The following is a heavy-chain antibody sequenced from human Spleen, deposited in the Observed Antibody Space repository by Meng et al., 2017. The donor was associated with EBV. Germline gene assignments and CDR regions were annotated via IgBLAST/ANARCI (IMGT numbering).Heavy chain of an antibody. J-gene: IGHJ5*02. CDR3: ALHTAGKFDP. CDR1: GFYLSTTGVA. D-gene: IGHD4-17*01. CDR2: IYWDDNK. V-gene: IGHV2-5*02. Sequence: ITLKDSGPTLVRPPQTLTLSCTFSGFYLSTTGVAVAWIRQPPGKALECLTLIYWDDNKRYSPSLRTRLTITKGTSENQVVLTMTNMDPVDTATYYCALHTAGKFDPWGQGALVTVSS.